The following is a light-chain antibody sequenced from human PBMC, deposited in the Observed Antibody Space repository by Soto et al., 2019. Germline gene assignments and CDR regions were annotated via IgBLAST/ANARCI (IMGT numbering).Light chain of an antibody. Sequence: QSALTQPPSASGSPGQSVTISCTGTSSDVGGYNYVSWYQQHPGKAPKVLIYDVNKRPSGVPDRFSGSKSGNTASLTVSGLQAEDEADYYCSSHAGSTSPFVFGTRTKLTVL. V-gene: IGLV2-8*01. J-gene: IGLJ1*01. CDR2: DVN. CDR1: SSDVGGYNY. CDR3: SSHAGSTSPFV.